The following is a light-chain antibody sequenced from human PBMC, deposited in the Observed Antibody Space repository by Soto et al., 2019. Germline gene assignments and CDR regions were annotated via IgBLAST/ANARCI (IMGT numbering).Light chain of an antibody. CDR3: MQALLTHLT. CDR1: QSLLHSNGYNY. J-gene: IGKJ1*01. Sequence: DIVMTQSPLSLPVTPGEPASISCRSSQSLLHSNGYNYLDWYLQKPGQSPQLLIYLGSNRASGVPDRFSGSGSGTDFTLKISRVEAEDVGVYYCMQALLTHLTFGQGTKVEIK. V-gene: IGKV2-28*01. CDR2: LGS.